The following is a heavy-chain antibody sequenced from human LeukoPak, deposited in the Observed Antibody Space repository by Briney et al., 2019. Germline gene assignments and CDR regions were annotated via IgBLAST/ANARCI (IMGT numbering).Heavy chain of an antibody. CDR3: ARRVPVYSSSLFWFDP. Sequence: ASVKVSCKASGYTFTGYYMHWVRQAPGQGLEWMGWINTNTGNPTYAQGFTGRFVFSLDTSVSTAYLQISSLKAEDTAVYYCARRVPVYSSSLFWFDPWGQGTLVTVSS. CDR1: GYTFTGYY. D-gene: IGHD6-6*01. CDR2: INTNTGNP. J-gene: IGHJ5*02. V-gene: IGHV7-4-1*02.